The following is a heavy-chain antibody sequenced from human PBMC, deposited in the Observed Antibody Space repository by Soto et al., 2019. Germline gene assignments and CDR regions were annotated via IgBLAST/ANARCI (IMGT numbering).Heavy chain of an antibody. D-gene: IGHD2-21*02. Sequence: PSETLSLTCAVSGGSISSGGYSWSWIRQPPGKGLEWIGYIYHSGSTYYNPSLKSRATMSLATSKNQFSLTLNSVTTADTALYYCARGACCGGDCFYWFDSWGQGIQVTVSS. CDR3: ARGACCGGDCFYWFDS. V-gene: IGHV4-30-2*02. CDR1: GGSISSGGYS. CDR2: IYHSGST. J-gene: IGHJ5*01.